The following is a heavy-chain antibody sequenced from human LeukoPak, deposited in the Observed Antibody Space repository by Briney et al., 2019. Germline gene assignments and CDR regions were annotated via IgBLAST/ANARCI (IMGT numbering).Heavy chain of an antibody. Sequence: GGSLGLSCAASGFTFSSYAMHRVRQAPGKGLEYVSAISSNGGSTYYANSVKGRFTISRDNSKNTLYLQMNSLRAEDTAVYYCARVSPPYYYDSSGPNAYDAFDIWGQGTMVTVSS. CDR1: GFTFSSYA. CDR3: ARVSPPYYYDSSGPNAYDAFDI. V-gene: IGHV3-64*01. D-gene: IGHD3-22*01. CDR2: ISSNGGST. J-gene: IGHJ3*02.